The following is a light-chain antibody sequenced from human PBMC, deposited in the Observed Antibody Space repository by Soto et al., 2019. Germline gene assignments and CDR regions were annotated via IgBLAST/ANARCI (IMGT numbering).Light chain of an antibody. CDR3: QQYSNWPLT. CDR2: GAS. J-gene: IGKJ4*01. V-gene: IGKV3-15*01. CDR1: QSVSSS. Sequence: IVLTQNLGTLSFSPGDRAILSGRASQSVSSSLAWYQQKPGQAPRLLIYGASTRATGIPVRFSGSGSGTEFTLTISSLQSEDFAVYYCQQYSNWPLTFGGGTKVDIK.